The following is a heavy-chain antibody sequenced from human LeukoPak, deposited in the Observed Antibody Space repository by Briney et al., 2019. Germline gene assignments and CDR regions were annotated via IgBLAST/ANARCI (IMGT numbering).Heavy chain of an antibody. CDR2: ISASSIYT. J-gene: IGHJ4*02. V-gene: IGHV3-21*01. Sequence: GGSLRLSCAASGFTFSSYSMNWVRQAPGKGLEWVSSISASSIYTNYADSVKGRLTISRDNAKNSLYLQMNSLRAEDTAVYYCARDLFFDYWGQGTLVTVSS. CDR3: ARDLFFDY. CDR1: GFTFSSYS.